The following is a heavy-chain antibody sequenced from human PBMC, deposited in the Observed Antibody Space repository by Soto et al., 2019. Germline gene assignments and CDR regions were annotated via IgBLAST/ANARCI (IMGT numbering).Heavy chain of an antibody. CDR2: INLSGGST. Sequence: ASVKVSCKASGYTFTSYYMHWARQAPGQGLEWMGIINLSGGSTSYAQKFQGRVTMTRDTSTSTVYMELSSLRFDDTAVYFCARDRAHRFDIWGQGTMVTVSS. CDR3: ARDRAHRFDI. CDR1: GYTFTSYY. V-gene: IGHV1-46*01. J-gene: IGHJ3*02.